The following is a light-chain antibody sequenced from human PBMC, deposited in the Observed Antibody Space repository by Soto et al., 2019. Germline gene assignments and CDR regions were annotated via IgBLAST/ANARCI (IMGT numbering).Light chain of an antibody. CDR1: SSDVGGYNY. J-gene: IGLJ2*01. V-gene: IGLV2-14*01. CDR2: HVS. CDR3: SSYTGSSTLV. Sequence: QSALTQPASVSGSPGQSITISCTGTSSDVGGYNYVSRYQQHPGKAPKLMIYHVSTRPSGVSNRFSDSKSGNTASLTISGFQAEYEADYDCSSYTGSSTLVFGGWTKLTVL.